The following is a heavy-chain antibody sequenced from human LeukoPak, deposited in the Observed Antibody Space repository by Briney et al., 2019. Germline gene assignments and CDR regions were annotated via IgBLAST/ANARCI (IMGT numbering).Heavy chain of an antibody. CDR3: AREGEGYLDN. V-gene: IGHV1-2*02. J-gene: IGHJ4*02. CDR1: GYTFTDYY. CDR2: INPNSGGT. Sequence: ASVKASCKASGYTFTDYYMHWVRQAPGQGLEWMGWINPNSGGTKYAQKFQGRVTMTRDTSISTAYMELSRLRSDDTAVYYCAREGEGYLDNWGQGTLVTVSS.